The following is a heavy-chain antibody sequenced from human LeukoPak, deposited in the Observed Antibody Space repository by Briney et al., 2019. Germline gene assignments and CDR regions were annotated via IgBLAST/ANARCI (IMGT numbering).Heavy chain of an antibody. CDR1: GGSVFSGSHD. Sequence: TLSLTCTVSGGSVFSGSHDWSWIRQPPGKGLEGIGYISHTGSTNYNPSLKSRVTMLIDPSKHQFSLKLSSVTAADTAMYYCARVEYQLLGRYYYYGLDVWGQGTTVTVSS. V-gene: IGHV4-61*01. D-gene: IGHD2-2*01. CDR3: ARVEYQLLGRYYYYGLDV. J-gene: IGHJ6*02. CDR2: ISHTGST.